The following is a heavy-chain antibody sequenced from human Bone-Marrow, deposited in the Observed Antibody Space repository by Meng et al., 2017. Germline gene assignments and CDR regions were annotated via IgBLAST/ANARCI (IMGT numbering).Heavy chain of an antibody. CDR3: ARDFDY. CDR1: GFTFSSYW. J-gene: IGHJ4*02. V-gene: IGHV3-7*01. Sequence: GESLKISCAASGFTFSSYWMTWVRQAPGKGLEWVATIREDGSEKSQVDSVKGRFTISRDNAKNSLYLQMNSLRAEDTAVYYCARDFDYWGQGTLVTVSS. CDR2: IREDGSEK.